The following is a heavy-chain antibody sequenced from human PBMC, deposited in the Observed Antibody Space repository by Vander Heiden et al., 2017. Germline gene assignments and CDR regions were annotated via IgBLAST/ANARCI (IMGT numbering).Heavy chain of an antibody. D-gene: IGHD6-19*01. J-gene: IGHJ4*02. CDR2: ISSSSSYI. V-gene: IGHV3-21*01. CDR1: GFTFSSYS. Sequence: EVQLVESGGGLVKPGGSLRLSCAASGFTFSSYSMNWVRQAPGRGLEWVSSISSSSSYIYYADALKGRFTISRDNAKNSLYLQMNSLRAEDTAVYYCARVQDSSGWYEVDYWGQGTLVTVSS. CDR3: ARVQDSSGWYEVDY.